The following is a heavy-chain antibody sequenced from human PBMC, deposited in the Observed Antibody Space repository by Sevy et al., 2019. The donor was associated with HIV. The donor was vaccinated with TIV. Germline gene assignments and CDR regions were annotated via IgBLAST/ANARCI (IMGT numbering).Heavy chain of an antibody. D-gene: IGHD3-10*01. CDR2: MKSKTDGGTK. V-gene: IGHV3-15*01. CDR1: GFTFSNAW. CDR3: TTGVPYYYGSGSYYKYYYYYMDV. J-gene: IGHJ6*03. Sequence: GGSLRLSCAASGFTFSNAWMSWVRQAPGKELEWVGRMKSKTDGGTKDYAAPVKGRFTISRDDSKNTLYLQMNSLKTEDTAAYYCTTGVPYYYGSGSYYKYYYYYMDVWGKGTTVTVSS.